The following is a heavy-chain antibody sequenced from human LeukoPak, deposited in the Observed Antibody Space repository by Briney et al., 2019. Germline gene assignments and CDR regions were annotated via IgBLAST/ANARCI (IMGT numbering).Heavy chain of an antibody. CDR1: GGSFSGYY. CDR2: INHSGST. V-gene: IGHV4-34*01. CDR3: ASRSEGPGAATMSWFDP. J-gene: IGHJ5*02. D-gene: IGHD2-15*01. Sequence: SETLSLTCAVYGGSFSGYYWSWIRQPPGKGLEWIGEINHSGSTNYNPSLKSRVTISVDTSKNQFSLKLSSVTAADTAVYYCASRSEGPGAATMSWFDPWGQGTLVTVSS.